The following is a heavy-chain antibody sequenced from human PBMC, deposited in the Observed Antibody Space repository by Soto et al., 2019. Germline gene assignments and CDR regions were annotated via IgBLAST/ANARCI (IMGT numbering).Heavy chain of an antibody. CDR3: ARGLPGVVPATRYFDY. Sequence: ELQLLESGGGLVQPGESLRLSCAASGFTFNRYAMSWVRQAPGKGLEWASTISGSGDNTYYADSVKGRFTISRDNSKNTLYLQMNSLRAEDTAVYYCARGLPGVVPATRYFDYWGQGTLVTVSS. CDR2: ISGSGDNT. CDR1: GFTFNRYA. J-gene: IGHJ4*02. V-gene: IGHV3-23*01. D-gene: IGHD2-15*01.